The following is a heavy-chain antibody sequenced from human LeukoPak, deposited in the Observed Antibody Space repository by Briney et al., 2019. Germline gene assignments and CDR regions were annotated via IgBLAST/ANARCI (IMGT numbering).Heavy chain of an antibody. CDR3: ASSTRNYYYGSGYYYYYYMDV. J-gene: IGHJ6*03. CDR2: INAYYGNI. CDR1: GYTFTSYG. V-gene: IGHV1-18*01. D-gene: IGHD3-10*01. Sequence: ASVKVSRKASGYTFTSYGISWVRQAPGQGAEWMGLINAYYGNINYAQKLQCRVTMTTDTSTSTAYMELSSLRSEDTDVYYCASSTRNYYYGSGYYYYYYMDVWGKGTTVTISS.